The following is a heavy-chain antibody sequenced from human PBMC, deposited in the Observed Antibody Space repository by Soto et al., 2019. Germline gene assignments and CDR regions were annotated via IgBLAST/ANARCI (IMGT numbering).Heavy chain of an antibody. CDR2: LYWDDDK. J-gene: IGHJ6*02. CDR1: GLSLRTTGVG. CDR3: VQSRCGGDCLEIYSSHAYNGLDV. Sequence: QVTLKESGPTLVKPTQTLTLTCTVSGLSLRTTGVGVGWVRQPPGKAVEWLALLYWDDDKRYSPSLRSRLTIAKAISEKQVVLTMTNMDTVDTATYYCVQSRCGGDCLEIYSSHAYNGLDVWGQGTTVTVSS. D-gene: IGHD2-21*02. V-gene: IGHV2-5*02.